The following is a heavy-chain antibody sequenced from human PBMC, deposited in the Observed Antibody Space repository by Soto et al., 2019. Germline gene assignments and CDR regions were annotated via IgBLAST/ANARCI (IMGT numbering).Heavy chain of an antibody. CDR3: ASSPHTYCSSTSCYFDY. CDR2: IYYSGST. D-gene: IGHD2-2*01. CDR1: GGSISSGGYY. Sequence: QVQLQESGPGLVKPSQTLSLTSTVSGGSISSGGYYWSWLRQHPGKGLEWIGYIYYSGSTYYNPSLNSRVTISVDASKNQFSLKLSSVTAADTAVYYCASSPHTYCSSTSCYFDYWGQGTLVTVSS. V-gene: IGHV4-31*03. J-gene: IGHJ4*02.